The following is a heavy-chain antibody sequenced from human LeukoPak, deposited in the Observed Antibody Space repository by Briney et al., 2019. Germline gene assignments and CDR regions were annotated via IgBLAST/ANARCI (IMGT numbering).Heavy chain of an antibody. V-gene: IGHV4-59*11. CDR3: ARFGVDYDMDV. CDR2: IHYSGRP. Sequence: PLETLSLTCTVSGGSISGHYWTWIRQPPGKGLEWIGQIHYSGRPDYNPSLKSRVTISVDTSKNQLSLKVISVTGADTAVYYCARFGVDYDMDVWGQGTTVTVSS. CDR1: GGSISGHY. J-gene: IGHJ6*02. D-gene: IGHD3-16*01.